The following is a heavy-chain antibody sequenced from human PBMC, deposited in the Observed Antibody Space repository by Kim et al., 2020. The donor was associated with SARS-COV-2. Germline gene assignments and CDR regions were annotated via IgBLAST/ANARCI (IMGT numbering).Heavy chain of an antibody. CDR2: ISHSGST. D-gene: IGHD6-13*01. CDR3: ARLQEWTKKKYSSSWYDDY. CDR1: GGSISSSNW. J-gene: IGHJ4*02. Sequence: SETLSLTCAVSGGSISSSNWWSWVRQPPGKWLEWIGEISHSGSTNYNPSLKSRVTISVDKAKNQFSLKLSSVTAADTAVYYCARLQEWTKKKYSSSWYDDYWGQGTLVTVSS. V-gene: IGHV4-4*02.